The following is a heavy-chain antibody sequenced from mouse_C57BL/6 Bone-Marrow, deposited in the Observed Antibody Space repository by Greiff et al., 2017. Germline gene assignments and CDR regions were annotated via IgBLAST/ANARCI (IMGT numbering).Heavy chain of an antibody. V-gene: IGHV1-82*01. CDR3: ARAPIYYYGSRYFDV. CDR1: GYAFSSSW. CDR2: IYPGDGDT. D-gene: IGHD1-1*01. Sequence: QVQLQQSGPELVKPGASVKISCKASGYAFSSSWMNWVKQRPGKGLEWIGRIYPGDGDTNYNGKFKGKATLTADKSSSTAYMQLSSLTSEDAAVYFGARAPIYYYGSRYFDVWGTGTTVTVSS. J-gene: IGHJ1*03.